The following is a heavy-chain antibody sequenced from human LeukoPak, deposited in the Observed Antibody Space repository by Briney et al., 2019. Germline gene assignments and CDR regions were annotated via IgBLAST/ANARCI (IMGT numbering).Heavy chain of an antibody. J-gene: IGHJ6*03. Sequence: GGSLRLSCAASGFTFTDYYMSWIRQAPGKGLEGVSYISSGGSTIYYADSVKGRFTISRDNAKNSLYLQMNSLRAEDTAVYYCARGQRARGYYYYYMDVWGKGTTVTVSS. CDR3: ARGQRARGYYYYYMDV. V-gene: IGHV3-11*04. CDR2: ISSGGSTI. D-gene: IGHD1-1*01. CDR1: GFTFTDYY.